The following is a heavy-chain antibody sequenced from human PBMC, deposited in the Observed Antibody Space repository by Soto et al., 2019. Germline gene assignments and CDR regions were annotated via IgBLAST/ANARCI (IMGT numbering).Heavy chain of an antibody. J-gene: IGHJ6*02. D-gene: IGHD3-9*01. Sequence: GESLKISCKGSGYSFTSYWISWVRQMPGKGLEWMGRIDPSDSYTNYSPSFQGHVTIPADKSISTAYLQWSSLKASDTAMYYCARHGTYYDILTGHYYYGMDVWGQGTTVTVSS. CDR1: GYSFTSYW. V-gene: IGHV5-10-1*01. CDR3: ARHGTYYDILTGHYYYGMDV. CDR2: IDPSDSYT.